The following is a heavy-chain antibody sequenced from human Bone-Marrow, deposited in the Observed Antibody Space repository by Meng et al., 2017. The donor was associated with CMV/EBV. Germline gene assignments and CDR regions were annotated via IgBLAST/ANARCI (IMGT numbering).Heavy chain of an antibody. CDR3: ASCRSDLSADY. CDR2: IRSKAYGGTT. J-gene: IGHJ4*02. Sequence: GESLKISCTAFGFTFGDYPMSWVRQAPGKGLEWVGFIRSKAYGGTTEYAASVKGRFTISRDDSKSIAYLQMNSLKTEDTAVYYCASCRSDLSADYWGQGTLVTVSS. CDR1: GFTFGDYP. D-gene: IGHD2-15*01. V-gene: IGHV3-49*04.